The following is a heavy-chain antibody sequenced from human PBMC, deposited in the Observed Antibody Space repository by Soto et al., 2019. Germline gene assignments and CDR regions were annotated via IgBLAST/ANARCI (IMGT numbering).Heavy chain of an antibody. V-gene: IGHV6-1*01. CDR2: AYYRSKWYN. J-gene: IGHJ6*02. CDR1: GDSVSSNSAA. Sequence: SQTLSLTCAISGDSVSSNSAAWNWIRQSPSRGLEWLGRAYYRSKWYNDYAVSVKGRITINPDTSKNQFSLQLNSVTPEDTAVYYCSRELGTSWSPYYYYYAMDVWGQGTTVTVSS. D-gene: IGHD6-13*01. CDR3: SRELGTSWSPYYYYYAMDV.